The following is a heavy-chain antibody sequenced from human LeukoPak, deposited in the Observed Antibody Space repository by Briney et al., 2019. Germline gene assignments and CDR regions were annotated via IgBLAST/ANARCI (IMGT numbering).Heavy chain of an antibody. CDR1: GFTFSHSW. Sequence: PGGSLRLSCVASGFTFSHSWMTWVRQAPGKGLEWVGHIKEDGSSQNYADSVKGRFTISRDNAKSSLHLQMNGLRGEDTAMYYCVKDSGWFHFDSWGQGTLVTVS. CDR3: VKDSGWFHFDS. D-gene: IGHD6-19*01. J-gene: IGHJ4*02. V-gene: IGHV3-7*03. CDR2: IKEDGSSQ.